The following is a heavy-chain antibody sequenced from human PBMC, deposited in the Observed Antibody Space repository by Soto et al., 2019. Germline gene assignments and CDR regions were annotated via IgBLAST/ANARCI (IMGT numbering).Heavy chain of an antibody. V-gene: IGHV4-4*02. Sequence: PSETLSLTCTVSGDSMTSSNWWNWVRQPPGKGLEWIGEAHHSGRTNYNPSLRSRVTISVDKSRNHFSLQLTSVTAADTAVYYCARSEATALDYWGQGTLVTVSS. CDR2: AHHSGRT. CDR1: GDSMTSSNW. CDR3: ARSEATALDY. J-gene: IGHJ4*02.